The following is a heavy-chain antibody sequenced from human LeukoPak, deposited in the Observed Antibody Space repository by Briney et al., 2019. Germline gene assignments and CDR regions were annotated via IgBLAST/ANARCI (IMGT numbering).Heavy chain of an antibody. CDR1: GFTFSIYG. V-gene: IGHV3-21*01. D-gene: IGHD6-13*01. Sequence: PGGSLRLSCAASGFTFSIYGMSWVRQAPGKGLEWVSSISSSSSYIYYADSVKGRFTISRDNAKNSLYLQMNSLRAEDTAVYYCARVDSQLALYYYYYMDVWGKGTTVTISS. J-gene: IGHJ6*03. CDR3: ARVDSQLALYYYYYMDV. CDR2: ISSSSSYI.